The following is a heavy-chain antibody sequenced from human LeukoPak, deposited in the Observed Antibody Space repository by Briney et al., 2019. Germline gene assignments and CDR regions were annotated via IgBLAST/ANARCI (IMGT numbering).Heavy chain of an antibody. CDR1: GFTFSSYA. Sequence: SGGSLRLSCAASGFTFSSYAMHWVRQAPGKGLEWVAVISYDGSNKYYADSVKGRFTISRDNSKNTLYLQMNSLRAEDTAVYYCARDLSLYSSGWPQGGYFDYWGQGTLVTVSS. CDR2: ISYDGSNK. V-gene: IGHV3-30-3*01. D-gene: IGHD6-19*01. CDR3: ARDLSLYSSGWPQGGYFDY. J-gene: IGHJ4*02.